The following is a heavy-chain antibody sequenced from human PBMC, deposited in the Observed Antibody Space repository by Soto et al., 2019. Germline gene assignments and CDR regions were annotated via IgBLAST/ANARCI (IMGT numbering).Heavy chain of an antibody. CDR3: ARGISKYSSWYEPHTWFDA. V-gene: IGHV4-34*01. CDR2: INHSGST. J-gene: IGHJ5*02. D-gene: IGHD6-13*01. Sequence: PSETLSLTCAVYGGSFSGCYWSWIRQPPGKGLEWIGEINHSGSTNYNPSLKSRITISVDTSKNQISLKLSSVTTADTAVYYCARGISKYSSWYEPHTWFDAWGQGALVTVSS. CDR1: GGSFSGCY.